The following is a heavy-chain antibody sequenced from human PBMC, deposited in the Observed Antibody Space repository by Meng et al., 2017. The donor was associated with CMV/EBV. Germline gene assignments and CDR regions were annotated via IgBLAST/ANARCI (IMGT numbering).Heavy chain of an antibody. CDR1: GLPDRNDW. V-gene: IGHV3-7*02. CDR3: RLGHYSQD. CDR2: IKNDGSER. J-gene: IGHJ4*02. Sequence: SGVGLGSPWGPLGLSCAASGLPDRNDWRGWVRQAPGKGLEWVDNIKNDGSERYYVDSVKGRFSISRANADNSLYLQMNNLRAEDTAVYYCRLGHYSQDWGQGTLVTVSS. D-gene: IGHD4-17*01.